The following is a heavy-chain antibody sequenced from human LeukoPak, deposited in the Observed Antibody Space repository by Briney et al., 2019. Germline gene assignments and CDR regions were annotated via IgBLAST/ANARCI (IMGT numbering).Heavy chain of an antibody. D-gene: IGHD3-3*01. Sequence: PGRSLRLSCAASGFTFSSYAMHWVRQAPGKGLEWVAVISYDGSNKYYADSVKGRFTISRDNSKNTLYLQMNSLRAEDTAVYYCTTHRFLEWLSFFDYWGQGTLVTVSS. V-gene: IGHV3-30-3*01. CDR3: TTHRFLEWLSFFDY. J-gene: IGHJ4*02. CDR1: GFTFSSYA. CDR2: ISYDGSNK.